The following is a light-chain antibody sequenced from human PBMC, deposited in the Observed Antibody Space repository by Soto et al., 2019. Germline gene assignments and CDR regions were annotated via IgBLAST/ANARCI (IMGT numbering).Light chain of an antibody. J-gene: IGKJ1*01. CDR2: GAS. Sequence: EIVVTQSPDTLSVSPGEVSTVCCRVSQSIRSTLAWYQQRPGQAPRLLMYGASTRADGIPARFTGSGSGTEFTLTISSLQSEDFAVYYCQQYHIWPPWTSGQGTKVDIK. CDR1: QSIRST. CDR3: QQYHIWPPWT. V-gene: IGKV3-15*01.